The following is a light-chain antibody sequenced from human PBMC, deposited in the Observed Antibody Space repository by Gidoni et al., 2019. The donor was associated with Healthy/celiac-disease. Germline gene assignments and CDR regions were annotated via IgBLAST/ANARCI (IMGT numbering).Light chain of an antibody. CDR2: GAS. J-gene: IGKJ2*01. CDR3: QQYYSTPHT. V-gene: IGKV4-1*01. CDR1: QSVLYSSNNKNY. Sequence: DIVMTQSPDPLAVSLGERATINCKSSQSVLYSSNNKNYLAWYQQKPGQPPKLLIYGASTRESGVPDRFSGSGSGTDFTLTISSLQAEDVAVYYCQQYYSTPHTFGQGTKLEIK.